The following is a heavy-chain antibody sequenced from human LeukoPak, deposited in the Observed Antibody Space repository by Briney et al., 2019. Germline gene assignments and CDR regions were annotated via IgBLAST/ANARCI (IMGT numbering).Heavy chain of an antibody. V-gene: IGHV4-30-4*01. J-gene: IGHJ5*02. CDR3: ARGHIVVVTAQLNWFDP. Sequence: PSETLSLTCTVSGGSISSGDYYWSGIRQPPGKGLEWIGYIYYSGSTYYNPSLKSRVTISVDTSKNQFSLKLSSVTAADTAVYYCARGHIVVVTAQLNWFDPWGQGTLVTVSS. CDR2: IYYSGST. CDR1: GGSISSGDYY. D-gene: IGHD2-21*02.